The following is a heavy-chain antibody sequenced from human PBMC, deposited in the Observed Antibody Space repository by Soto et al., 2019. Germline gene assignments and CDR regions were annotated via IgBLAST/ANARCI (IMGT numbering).Heavy chain of an antibody. CDR3: ARGEGSGSNALGH. Sequence: GWSLRLSCAPSGFTVGNNYMAWGRQAPGKGLEWVAGIQDGGSIRYADSVSDRFTISRDTAKNTVFLEMNSLRPEDTAVYFCARGEGSGSNALGHWGQGT. V-gene: IGHV3-66*01. CDR1: GFTVGNNY. D-gene: IGHD3-16*01. J-gene: IGHJ4*02. CDR2: IQDGGSI.